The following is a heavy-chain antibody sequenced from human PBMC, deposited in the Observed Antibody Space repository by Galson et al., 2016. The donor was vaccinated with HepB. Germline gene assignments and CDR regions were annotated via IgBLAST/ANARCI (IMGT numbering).Heavy chain of an antibody. CDR1: GGSFSTYA. CDR3: ARESAVSGVVSDNNWFDP. D-gene: IGHD3-3*01. J-gene: IGHJ5*02. Sequence: SVKVSCKASGGSFSTYAISWVRQAPGQGLEWMGGIIPILGSADYARKFQGRVTITADKSTSTAYMELSSLRSEDTAVYYFARESAVSGVVSDNNWFDPWGQGTLVTVSS. CDR2: IIPILGSA. V-gene: IGHV1-69*10.